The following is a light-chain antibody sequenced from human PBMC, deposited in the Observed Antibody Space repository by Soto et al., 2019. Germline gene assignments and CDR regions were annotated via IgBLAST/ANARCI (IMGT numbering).Light chain of an antibody. J-gene: IGKJ2*01. Sequence: DIVMTQSPDSLAVSLGERATIHCKSSKSVLYSSNNKNYLAWYQQKPGQPPKLLIYWSSTREYGVPDRFSGSGSGTYFTLTISSLQPEDVAAYYCHQYYSRPYTFGQGTKLEIK. V-gene: IGKV4-1*01. CDR2: WSS. CDR3: HQYYSRPYT. CDR1: KSVLYSSNNKNY.